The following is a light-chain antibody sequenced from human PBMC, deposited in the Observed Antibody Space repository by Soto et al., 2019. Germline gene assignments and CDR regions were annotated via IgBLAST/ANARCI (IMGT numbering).Light chain of an antibody. V-gene: IGKV1-5*03. CDR1: QTISSW. J-gene: IGKJ1*01. CDR2: KAS. CDR3: QHYNSYSEA. Sequence: DIQMTQSPSTLSGSVGDRVTITCRASQTISSWVAWYQQKPGKAPKLLIYKASTLTSGVPSSFSGSGSGTEFTLTISSLQPDDFANYYCQHYNSYSEAFGQGTKVERK.